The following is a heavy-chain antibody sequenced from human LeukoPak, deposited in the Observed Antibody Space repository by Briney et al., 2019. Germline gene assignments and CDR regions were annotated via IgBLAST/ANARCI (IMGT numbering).Heavy chain of an antibody. V-gene: IGHV3-23*01. Sequence: PGGSLRLSCAASGFTFSSYSMSWVRQAPGKGLEWVSGTSDRGDYTYYADSVKGRFTISRDTSKNTLYLQMNSLRAEDTAVYYCAKIGNYDLDYWGQGTLVTVSS. CDR1: GFTFSSYS. J-gene: IGHJ4*02. CDR3: AKIGNYDLDY. CDR2: TSDRGDYT. D-gene: IGHD4-11*01.